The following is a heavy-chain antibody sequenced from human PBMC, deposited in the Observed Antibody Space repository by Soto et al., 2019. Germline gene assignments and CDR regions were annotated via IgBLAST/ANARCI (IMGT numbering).Heavy chain of an antibody. CDR1: GFTFSNAW. J-gene: IGHJ3*02. V-gene: IGHV3-15*01. D-gene: IGHD2-2*01. CDR2: IKSKTDGGTT. CDR3: SSGYXSSTSCFRXQTLXAFDI. Sequence: GGSLRLSCAASGFTFSNAWMSWVRQAPGKGLEWVGRIKSKTDGGTTDYAAPVKGRFTISRDDSKNKLYLQMNNLKTEDTAVYYCSSGYXSSTSCFRXQTLXAFDIWGQGTMVTVSS.